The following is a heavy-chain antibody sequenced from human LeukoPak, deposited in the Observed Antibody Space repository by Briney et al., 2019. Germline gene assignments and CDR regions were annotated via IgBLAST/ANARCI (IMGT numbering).Heavy chain of an antibody. CDR2: INIDGSST. D-gene: IGHD6-13*01. V-gene: IGHV3-74*01. CDR1: GFTFRSFW. Sequence: PGGSLRLSCVVSGFTFRSFWMHWVRHAPGQGLVWVSRINIDGSSTSYEDFVKGRYTISKDNAKSTLYLQMNSLRADDTAVYYCARDLAGPSDYWGQGTLVTVSS. CDR3: ARDLAGPSDY. J-gene: IGHJ4*02.